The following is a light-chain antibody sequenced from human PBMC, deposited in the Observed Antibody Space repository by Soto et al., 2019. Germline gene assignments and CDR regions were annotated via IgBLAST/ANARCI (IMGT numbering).Light chain of an antibody. CDR3: QQYGGSTRT. CDR2: GAS. Sequence: IVLTQSPGTLFLSPGEIPTLSFRASQTVTTQLAWYKQKPGQAPRLIIHGASSRATGVPDRITGSGSGTDFTLSISRLEPEDFAVYYCQQYGGSTRTFGQGTKVDIK. CDR1: QTVTTQ. V-gene: IGKV3-20*01. J-gene: IGKJ1*01.